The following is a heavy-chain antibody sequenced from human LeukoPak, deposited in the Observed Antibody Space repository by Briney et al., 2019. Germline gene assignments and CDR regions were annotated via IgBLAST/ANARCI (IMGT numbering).Heavy chain of an antibody. CDR3: AREWMEILVGMDV. CDR2: IIPIFGTA. D-gene: IGHD2-2*03. CDR1: GGTFSSYA. V-gene: IGHV1-69*13. Sequence: GASVKVSCKASGGTFSSYAISWVRQAPGQGLEWMGGIIPIFGTANYAQKFQGRVTITADESTSTAYMELSSLRSEDTAVYYCAREWMEILVGMDVWGQGTTVTVSS. J-gene: IGHJ6*02.